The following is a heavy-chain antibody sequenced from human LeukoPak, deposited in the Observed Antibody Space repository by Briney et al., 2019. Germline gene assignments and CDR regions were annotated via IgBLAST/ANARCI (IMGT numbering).Heavy chain of an antibody. CDR1: GYTFTGYY. D-gene: IGHD4-17*01. Sequence: SVKVSCKASGYTFTGYYMHWVRQAPGQGLEWMGGIIPIFGTANYAQKFQGRVTITTDESTSTAYMELSSLRSEDTAVYYCASPTTVTTGFDYWGQGTLVTVSS. J-gene: IGHJ4*02. CDR3: ASPTTVTTGFDY. V-gene: IGHV1-69*05. CDR2: IIPIFGTA.